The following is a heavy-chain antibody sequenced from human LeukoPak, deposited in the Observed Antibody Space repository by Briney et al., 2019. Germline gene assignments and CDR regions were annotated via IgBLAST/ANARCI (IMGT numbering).Heavy chain of an antibody. Sequence: GASVKVSCKASGYTFTGYYMHWVRQAPGQGLEWMGWINPSSGGTKFAQEFQGRVTMTRDTSVSTGYMELSRLRSDDTAVYYCARGEVSSWFDYFQHWGQGTLVTVSS. CDR3: ARGEVSSWFDYFQH. V-gene: IGHV1-2*02. CDR2: INPSSGGT. CDR1: GYTFTGYY. D-gene: IGHD6-13*01. J-gene: IGHJ1*01.